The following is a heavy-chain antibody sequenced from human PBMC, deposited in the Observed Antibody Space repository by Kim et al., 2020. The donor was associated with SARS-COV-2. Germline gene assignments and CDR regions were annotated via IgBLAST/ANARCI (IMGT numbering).Heavy chain of an antibody. J-gene: IGHJ4*02. D-gene: IGHD3-10*01. CDR1: GGTFSSYA. CDR2: IIPIFGTA. Sequence: SVKVSCKASGGTFSSYAISWVRQAPGQGLEWMGGIIPIFGTANYAQKFQGRVTITADESTSTAYMELSSLRSEDTAVYYCARVVRGVDTLSVDYWGQGTLVTVSS. V-gene: IGHV1-69*13. CDR3: ARVVRGVDTLSVDY.